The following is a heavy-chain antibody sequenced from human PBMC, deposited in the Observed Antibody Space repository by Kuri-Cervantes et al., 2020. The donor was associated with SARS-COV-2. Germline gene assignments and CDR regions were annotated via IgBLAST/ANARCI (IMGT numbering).Heavy chain of an antibody. CDR3: ATTPIDYGDYQRYFDL. CDR2: FDPEDGET. CDR1: GYTLTELS. D-gene: IGHD4-17*01. V-gene: IGHV1-24*01. J-gene: IGHJ2*01. Sequence: ASVKVSCKVPGYTLTELSMHWVRQAPGKGLGWMGGFDPEDGETIYAQKFQGRVTMTEDTSTDTAYMELSSLRSEDTAVYYCATTPIDYGDYQRYFDLWGRGTLVTVSS.